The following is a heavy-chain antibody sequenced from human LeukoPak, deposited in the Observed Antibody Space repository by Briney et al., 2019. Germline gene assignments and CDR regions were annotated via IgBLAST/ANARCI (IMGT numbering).Heavy chain of an antibody. CDR3: ARDRWSSSSSEGALDI. V-gene: IGHV1-18*01. CDR2: ISAYNGNK. CDR1: GYIFTSYG. J-gene: IGHJ3*02. D-gene: IGHD6-6*01. Sequence: ASVKVSCKASGYIFTSYGISWVRQAPGQGLDWMGWISAYNGNKVYAQELQGRVTMTTDTSTSTAYMELRSLRSDDTAVYYCARDRWSSSSSEGALDIWGQGTMVTVSS.